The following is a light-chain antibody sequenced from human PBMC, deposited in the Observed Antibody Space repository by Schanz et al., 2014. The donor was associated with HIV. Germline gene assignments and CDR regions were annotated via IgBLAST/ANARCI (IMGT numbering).Light chain of an antibody. Sequence: QSVLTQPPSASGTPGQRVTISCSGSSSNIGGNTVHWYQQPPGAAPRLLIYSNNERPSGVPDRFSGSKSGTSASLAISGLQSEDEADYYCAVWDDSLNGHWVFGGGTKLTVL. CDR3: AVWDDSLNGHWV. CDR1: SSNIGGNT. J-gene: IGLJ3*02. CDR2: SNN. V-gene: IGLV1-44*01.